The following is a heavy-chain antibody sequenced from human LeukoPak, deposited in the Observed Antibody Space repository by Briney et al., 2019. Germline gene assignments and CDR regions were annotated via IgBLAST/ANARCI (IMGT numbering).Heavy chain of an antibody. V-gene: IGHV3-30*14. J-gene: IGHJ4*02. Sequence: PGGSLRLSCAASGFIFSNYAIHWVRQAPGKGLEWVAVISHDGSNKNYADSVKGRFTISRDNSKNTLYLQMNSLRAEDTAVYYCARGGPAAGRFDYWGQGTLVTVSS. CDR1: GFIFSNYA. CDR2: ISHDGSNK. D-gene: IGHD6-13*01. CDR3: ARGGPAAGRFDY.